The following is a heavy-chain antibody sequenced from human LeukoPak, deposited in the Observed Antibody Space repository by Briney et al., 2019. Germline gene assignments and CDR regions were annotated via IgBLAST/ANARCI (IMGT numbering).Heavy chain of an antibody. CDR1: GFTFSSFG. J-gene: IGHJ4*02. V-gene: IGHV3-21*06. D-gene: IGHD1-7*01. Sequence: PGGSLRLSCAASGFTFSSFGMNWVRQAPGKGLEWVASISGNTRYISFVDSLKGRFTISRDNAENSLYLQMNSLRAEDTAVYYCATNWNYRFDYWGQGTLVAVSS. CDR2: ISGNTRYI. CDR3: ATNWNYRFDY.